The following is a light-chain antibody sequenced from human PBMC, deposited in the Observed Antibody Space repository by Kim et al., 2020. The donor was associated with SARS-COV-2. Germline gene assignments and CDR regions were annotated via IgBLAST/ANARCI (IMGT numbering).Light chain of an antibody. V-gene: IGLV3-19*01. Sequence: AREKTVRITCRGASLRSYYASWYQQKPGQAPVLVIYGKNNRPSGIPDRFSGSSSGNTASLTITGAQAEDEADYYCNSRDSSGNHWVFGGGTKLTVL. CDR3: NSRDSSGNHWV. CDR1: SLRSYY. J-gene: IGLJ3*02. CDR2: GKN.